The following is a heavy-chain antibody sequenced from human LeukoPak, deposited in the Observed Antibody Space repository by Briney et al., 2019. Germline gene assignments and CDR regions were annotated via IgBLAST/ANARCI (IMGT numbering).Heavy chain of an antibody. J-gene: IGHJ4*02. D-gene: IGHD2-15*01. CDR3: AKDRCSGGSCYTYFDY. Sequence: PGGSLRLSCAPSGFTFSDYYMSWIRQAPGKGLEWVSYISSSSSYTNYADSVKGRFTISRDNAKNSLYLQMNSLRAEDTAVYYCAKDRCSGGSCYTYFDYWGQGTLVTVSS. CDR1: GFTFSDYY. CDR2: ISSSSSYT. V-gene: IGHV3-11*05.